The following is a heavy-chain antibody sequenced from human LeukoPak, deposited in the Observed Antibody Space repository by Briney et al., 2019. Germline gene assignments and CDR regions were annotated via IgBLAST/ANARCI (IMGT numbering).Heavy chain of an antibody. J-gene: IGHJ6*02. CDR1: GGSISSYY. CDR3: ARANYYGMDV. CDR2: IYYSGST. V-gene: IGHV4-59*01. Sequence: PSETLSLTCTVSGGSISSYYWSWIRQPPGKGLEWTGYIYYSGSTNYNPSLKSRVTISVDTSKNQFSLKLSSVTAADTAVYYCARANYYGMDVWGQGTTVTVSS.